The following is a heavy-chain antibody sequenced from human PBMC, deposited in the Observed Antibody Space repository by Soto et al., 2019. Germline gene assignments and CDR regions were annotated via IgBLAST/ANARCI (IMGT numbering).Heavy chain of an antibody. J-gene: IGHJ4*02. CDR2: ISTGGNTI. D-gene: IGHD3-3*01. V-gene: IGHV3-11*01. Sequence: VQLVESGGGLVKPGGCLRLSCAASGFTFNDYYMSWIRQAPGKGLERVSYISTGGNTIKYADSVKGRFTISRDNAKNSLYLQMNSLRAEETAVYYCARGGRFLDWSPNAYWGQGTLVTVSS. CDR3: ARGGRFLDWSPNAY. CDR1: GFTFNDYY.